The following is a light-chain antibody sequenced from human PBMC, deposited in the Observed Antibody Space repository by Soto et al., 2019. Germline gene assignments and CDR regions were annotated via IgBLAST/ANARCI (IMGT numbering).Light chain of an antibody. CDR3: QQYNDYSWT. Sequence: DIQMTQSPSTLSASVGDRVTITCRASQSISNWLAWYQQKPGKAPKLLVYKASSLDSGVPSRFSGSGSGTEFTLTISTLQPDDFATYYCQQYNDYSWTFAQGTKVELK. CDR2: KAS. J-gene: IGKJ1*01. CDR1: QSISNW. V-gene: IGKV1-5*03.